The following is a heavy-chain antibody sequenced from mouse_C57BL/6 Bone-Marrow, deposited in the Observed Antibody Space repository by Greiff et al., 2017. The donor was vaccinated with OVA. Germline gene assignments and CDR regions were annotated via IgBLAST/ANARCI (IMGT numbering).Heavy chain of an antibody. CDR3: TRAPLLRLSFAY. CDR2: ISSGGDYI. Sequence: EVQVVESGEGLVKPGGSLKLSCAASGFTFSSYAMSWVRQTPEKRLEWVAYISSGGDYIYYADTVKGRFTISRDNARNTLYLQMSSLKSEDTAMYYCTRAPLLRLSFAYWGQGTLVTVSA. J-gene: IGHJ3*01. D-gene: IGHD1-1*01. CDR1: GFTFSSYA. V-gene: IGHV5-9-1*02.